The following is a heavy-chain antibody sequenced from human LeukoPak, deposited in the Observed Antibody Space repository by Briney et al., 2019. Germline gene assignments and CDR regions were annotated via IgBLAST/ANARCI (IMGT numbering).Heavy chain of an antibody. V-gene: IGHV1-2*02. D-gene: IGHD3-22*01. J-gene: IGHJ4*02. CDR1: GYTFTGYY. Sequence: GASVKVSCKASGYTFTGYYMHWVRQAPGQGLEWMGWINPNSGGTNYAQKFQGRVTMTRDTSISTAYMELSRLRSDDTAVYYCARSNYYDSSGYSAWGSLWGRGTLVTVSS. CDR3: ARSNYYDSSGYSAWGSL. CDR2: INPNSGGT.